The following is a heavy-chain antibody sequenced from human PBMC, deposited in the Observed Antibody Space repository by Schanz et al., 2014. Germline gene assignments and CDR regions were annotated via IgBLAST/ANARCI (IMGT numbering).Heavy chain of an antibody. CDR3: AKEKEEVAADGSFFDY. D-gene: IGHD6-13*01. Sequence: QVQLVESGGGVVQPGRSLRLSCAASGITLSGYGLHWVRQAPGKGLEWGGFISFDGRNTGYAHSVKGRFTISRDNSKNTVNLQMNSLRAEDTAVYYCAKEKEEVAADGSFFDYWGQGTLVTVSS. CDR2: ISFDGRNT. CDR1: GITLSGYG. V-gene: IGHV3-30*18. J-gene: IGHJ4*02.